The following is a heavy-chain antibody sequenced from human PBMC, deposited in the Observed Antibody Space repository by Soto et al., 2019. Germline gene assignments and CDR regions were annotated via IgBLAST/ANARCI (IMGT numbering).Heavy chain of an antibody. CDR1: GGTFSSYA. CDR2: IIPIFGTA. D-gene: IGHD3-22*01. J-gene: IGHJ6*02. CDR3: ASGPYYYDSSGYGGVLGYYYYYGMDV. V-gene: IGHV1-69*13. Sequence: SVKVSCKASGGTFSSYAISWVRQAPGQGLEWMGGIIPIFGTANYAQKFQGRVTITADESTSTAYMELSSLRSEDTAVYYCASGPYYYDSSGYGGVLGYYYYYGMDVWGQGTTVTVSS.